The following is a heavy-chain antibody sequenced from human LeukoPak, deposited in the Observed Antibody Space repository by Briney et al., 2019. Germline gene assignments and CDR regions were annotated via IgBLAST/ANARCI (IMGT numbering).Heavy chain of an antibody. J-gene: IGHJ4*02. Sequence: GGSLRLSCAASGFTFSNYAMGWVRQAPGKGLEWVSLISGSGGDTYFADSVKGRFSIFRENSKNTLYLQIDGLRVEDTAIYYCAPDLRGSAWSLDDWGQGTLVTVSS. CDR2: ISGSGGDT. D-gene: IGHD6-13*01. CDR1: GFTFSNYA. CDR3: APDLRGSAWSLDD. V-gene: IGHV3-23*01.